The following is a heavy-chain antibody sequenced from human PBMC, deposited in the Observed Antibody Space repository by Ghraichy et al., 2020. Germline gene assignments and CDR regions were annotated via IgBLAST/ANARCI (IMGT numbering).Heavy chain of an antibody. CDR2: IYYNGTT. CDR3: ARHKSRHQWNYVRLDGFDM. V-gene: IGHV4-39*01. D-gene: IGHD1-7*01. Sequence: SETLSLTCTVSGGSVSSSGYYWGWIRQPPGKGLEWIESIYYNGTTNYNPSLKSRVTISVDTSKNQFSLMLSPVTAADTAVYYCARHKSRHQWNYVRLDGFDMWGQGTMVTVSS. CDR1: GGSVSSSGYY. J-gene: IGHJ3*02.